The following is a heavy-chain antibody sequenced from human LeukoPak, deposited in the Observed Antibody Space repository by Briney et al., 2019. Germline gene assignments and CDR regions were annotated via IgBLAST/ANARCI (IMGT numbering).Heavy chain of an antibody. D-gene: IGHD3-22*01. CDR1: GYSFTSYW. J-gene: IGHJ4*02. CDR2: IYPGDSDT. V-gene: IGHV5-51*01. CDR3: ARSSDSSGYYDYFDY. Sequence: GESLKISCKGSGYSFTSYWIGWVRQMPGEGLEWMAIIYPGDSDTRYSPSFQGQVTISADKSITTAYLQWSSLKASDTAMYYCARSSDSSGYYDYFDYWGQGTLVTVSS.